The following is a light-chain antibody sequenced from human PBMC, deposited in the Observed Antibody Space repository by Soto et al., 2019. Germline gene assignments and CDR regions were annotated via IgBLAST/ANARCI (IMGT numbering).Light chain of an antibody. Sequence: QSALTQPPSASGSPGQSVTISCTGTSSDVGGYHYVSWYQQQPGKAPKLMIYEISKRPSGVPDRFSGSKSGNTASLTVAGLQTDDDADYYCSLYADSSNLVFGGGTKLTVL. CDR1: SSDVGGYHY. J-gene: IGLJ2*01. CDR3: SLYADSSNLV. CDR2: EIS. V-gene: IGLV2-8*01.